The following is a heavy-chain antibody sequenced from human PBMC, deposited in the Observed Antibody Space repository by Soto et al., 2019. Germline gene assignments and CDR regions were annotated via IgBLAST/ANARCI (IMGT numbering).Heavy chain of an antibody. V-gene: IGHV1-46*02. J-gene: IGHJ4*02. Sequence: QVQLVQSGAEVKKPGASVKVSCKASGYTFNNYYIHWVRQAPGQGLEWMAIINPNGGSTNYAQEFQGRVTLTRDTSTSTVYMELSGRSAEDTAVYYCARDLAAGAYWGQGSLVSVSS. CDR2: INPNGGST. CDR3: ARDLAAGAY. D-gene: IGHD6-13*01. CDR1: GYTFNNYY.